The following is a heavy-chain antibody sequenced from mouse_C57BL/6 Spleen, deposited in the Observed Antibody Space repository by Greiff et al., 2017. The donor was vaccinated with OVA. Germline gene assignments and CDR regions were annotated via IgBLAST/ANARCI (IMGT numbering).Heavy chain of an antibody. Sequence: EVQLQQSGPELVKPGASVKISRKASGYPFTDYNMTRVKQSTGKSPEWIGVINPYYGSTSYNKKFKGKATLTVDQSSSTAYMQLNSLTSEDSAVYDCARSGGTVVNFDYWGQGTTLTVSS. J-gene: IGHJ2*01. CDR2: INPYYGST. CDR1: GYPFTDYN. V-gene: IGHV1-39*01. D-gene: IGHD1-1*01. CDR3: ARSGGTVVNFDY.